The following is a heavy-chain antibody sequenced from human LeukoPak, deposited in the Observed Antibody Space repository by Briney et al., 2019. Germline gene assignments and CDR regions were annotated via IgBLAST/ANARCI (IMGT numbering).Heavy chain of an antibody. CDR3: AKTGALRPPDY. V-gene: IGHV3-23*01. Sequence: GGSLRLSCAASGFTVSSNYMSWVRQAPGKGLEWVSAVSGSAVSTFYADSVKGRFTISRDNSKNTVYLQMNSLRAEDTAVYYCAKTGALRPPDYWGQGTLVTVSS. CDR2: VSGSAVST. CDR1: GFTVSSNY. J-gene: IGHJ4*02. D-gene: IGHD4-17*01.